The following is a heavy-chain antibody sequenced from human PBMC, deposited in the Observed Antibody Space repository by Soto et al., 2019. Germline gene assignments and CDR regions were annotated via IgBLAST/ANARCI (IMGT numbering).Heavy chain of an antibody. J-gene: IGHJ5*02. Sequence: QVQLPQWGAGLLKPSETLSLTCAVYGGSFSGYYWSWIRQPPGKGLEWIGEVNHSGSTNYNPSLKSRVTISVDTSKNQFSLKLSSLTAADTAVYDCARVRASSGYYYVCWFDAWGQGTRVTVSA. V-gene: IGHV4-34*01. CDR2: VNHSGST. CDR1: GGSFSGYY. CDR3: ARVRASSGYYYVCWFDA. D-gene: IGHD3-22*01.